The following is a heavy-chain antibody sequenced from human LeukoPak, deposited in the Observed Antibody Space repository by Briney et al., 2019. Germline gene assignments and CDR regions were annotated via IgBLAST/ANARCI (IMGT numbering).Heavy chain of an antibody. CDR1: GFTFSSYW. CDR3: ARDLSFYDYVWGSYRDN. Sequence: GGSLRLSCVASGFTFSSYWMHWVRQDPRKGLVWVSRINGDGRNINYADSVRGRFTISRDNAKNTLYLQMNSLRAEDTAVYYCARDLSFYDYVWGSYRDNWGQGTLVTVSS. CDR2: INGDGRNI. D-gene: IGHD3-16*02. V-gene: IGHV3-74*01. J-gene: IGHJ4*02.